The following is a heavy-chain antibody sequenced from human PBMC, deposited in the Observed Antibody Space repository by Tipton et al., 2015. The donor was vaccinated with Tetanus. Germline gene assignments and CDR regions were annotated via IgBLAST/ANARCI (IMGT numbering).Heavy chain of an antibody. D-gene: IGHD6-19*01. Sequence: SLRLSCAASGFTFSSYWMSWVRQAPGKGLEWVANIKQDGSEKYYVDSVKGRFTISRDNAKNSLYLQMNSLRAEDTAVYYCARDTKQWLVRVYYGMDVWGQGTTVTVSS. CDR3: ARDTKQWLVRVYYGMDV. CDR1: GFTFSSYW. V-gene: IGHV3-7*01. CDR2: IKQDGSEK. J-gene: IGHJ6*02.